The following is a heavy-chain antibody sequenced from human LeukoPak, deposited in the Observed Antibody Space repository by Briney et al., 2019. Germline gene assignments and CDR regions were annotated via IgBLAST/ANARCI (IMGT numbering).Heavy chain of an antibody. CDR3: ARVAVAEYYFDY. V-gene: IGHV1-2*02. Sequence: GASVKVSCKASGYTFTGYYMHWVRQAPGQGLEGMGWINPNSGGTNYAQKFQGRVTMTRDTSISTAYMELSRLRSDDTAVYYCARVAVAEYYFDYWGQGTLVTVSS. CDR2: INPNSGGT. D-gene: IGHD6-19*01. J-gene: IGHJ4*02. CDR1: GYTFTGYY.